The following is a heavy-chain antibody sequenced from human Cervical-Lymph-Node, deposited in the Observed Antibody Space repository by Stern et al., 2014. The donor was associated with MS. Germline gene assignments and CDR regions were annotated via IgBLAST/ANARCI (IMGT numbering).Heavy chain of an antibody. Sequence: VQLVQSGGGLVKPGGSLRLSCAASGFTFSSYSMNWVRQAPGKGLEWVASISSGGSYIYYADSVKGRFTISRDNAKNSLYLQMNSLRAEDTAVYYCARGRGGNYRYYFDYWGQGTLVTVSS. V-gene: IGHV3-21*01. J-gene: IGHJ4*02. CDR3: ARGRGGNYRYYFDY. D-gene: IGHD4-23*01. CDR1: GFTFSSYS. CDR2: ISSGGSYI.